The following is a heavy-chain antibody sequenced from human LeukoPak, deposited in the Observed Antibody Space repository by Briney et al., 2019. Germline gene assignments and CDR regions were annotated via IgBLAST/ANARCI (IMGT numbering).Heavy chain of an antibody. J-gene: IGHJ3*02. D-gene: IGHD1-26*01. CDR1: GFTFGSYW. V-gene: IGHV3-7*01. CDR2: IKQYGKER. Sequence: PGGSLRLSCAASGFTFGSYWMNGVRQAPGKGLEWVANIKQYGKERYYVDSAKGRFPISRDNAKNSVFLQMNRLRAEDMAVYYCVRGGSRLIGAFDIWGQGTTVTVSS. CDR3: VRGGSRLIGAFDI.